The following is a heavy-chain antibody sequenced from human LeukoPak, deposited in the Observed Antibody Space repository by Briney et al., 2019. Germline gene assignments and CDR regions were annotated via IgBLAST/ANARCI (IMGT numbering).Heavy chain of an antibody. CDR1: GGSFSGYY. CDR2: INHSGST. V-gene: IGHV4-34*01. D-gene: IGHD2-21*02. Sequence: SETLSLTCAVYGGSFSGYYWSWIRQPPGKGLEWIGEINHSGSTNYNPSLKSRVTISVDTSKNQFSLKLSSVTAADTAVYYCARAYCGGDCYSPRYFDYWGQGTLVTVSS. J-gene: IGHJ4*02. CDR3: ARAYCGGDCYSPRYFDY.